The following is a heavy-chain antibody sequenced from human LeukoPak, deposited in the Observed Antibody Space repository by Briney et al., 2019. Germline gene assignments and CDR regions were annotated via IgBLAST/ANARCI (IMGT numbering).Heavy chain of an antibody. Sequence: SQTLSLTCAISGDSVSTNSAAWSWIRQSPSRGLEWLGRTYYRSKWYNDYAVSVKRRITINPDTSKNQFSLQLSSVTPDDTAVYYCARGFQGPGRGPPNYFDYWGQGTLVTVSS. D-gene: IGHD2-15*01. J-gene: IGHJ4*02. CDR1: GDSVSTNSAA. V-gene: IGHV6-1*01. CDR2: TYYRSKWYN. CDR3: ARGFQGPGRGPPNYFDY.